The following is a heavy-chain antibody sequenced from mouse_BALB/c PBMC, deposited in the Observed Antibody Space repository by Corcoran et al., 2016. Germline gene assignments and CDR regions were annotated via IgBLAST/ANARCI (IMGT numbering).Heavy chain of an antibody. CDR1: GYTFSTYW. D-gene: IGHD3-1*01. Sequence: QVQLQQSGAELMKPGASVKISCKATGYTFSTYWIAWVKQGPGHGLEWIGEILPGSGNSNYIEKFKGKATFTADTSSNTAYMQLSSLTSEDSAVYYCARSGWDVGFPDWGQGTLVTVSA. V-gene: IGHV1-9*01. CDR3: ARSGWDVGFPD. J-gene: IGHJ3*01. CDR2: ILPGSGNS.